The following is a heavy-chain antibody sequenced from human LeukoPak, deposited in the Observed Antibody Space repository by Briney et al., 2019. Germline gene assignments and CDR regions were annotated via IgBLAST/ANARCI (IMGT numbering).Heavy chain of an antibody. CDR1: GYTFTSYD. CDR2: MNPNSGNT. J-gene: IGHJ5*02. V-gene: IGHV1-8*03. CDR3: ARAASNFYNWFDP. D-gene: IGHD2/OR15-2a*01. Sequence: GASVKVSCXASGYTFTSYDINWVRQATGQGLEWMGWMNPNSGNTGYAQKFQGRVTITRNTSISTAYMELSSLRSEDTAVYYCARAASNFYNWFDPWGQGTLVTVSS.